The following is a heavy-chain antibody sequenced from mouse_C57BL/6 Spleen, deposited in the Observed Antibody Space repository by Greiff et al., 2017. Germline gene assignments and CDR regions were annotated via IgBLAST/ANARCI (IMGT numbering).Heavy chain of an antibody. CDR2: ISYDGSN. J-gene: IGHJ3*01. D-gene: IGHD2-1*01. Sequence: EVKLQESGPGLVKPSQSLSLTCSVTGYSITSGYYWNWIRQFPGNKLEWMGYISYDGSNNYNPSLKNRISITRDTSKNQFFLKLNSVTTEDTATYYCARDLYYGNYWFAYWGQGTLVTVSA. CDR1: GYSITSGYY. CDR3: ARDLYYGNYWFAY. V-gene: IGHV3-6*01.